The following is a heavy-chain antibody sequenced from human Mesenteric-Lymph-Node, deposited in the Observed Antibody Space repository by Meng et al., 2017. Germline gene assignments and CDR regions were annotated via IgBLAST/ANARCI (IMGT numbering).Heavy chain of an antibody. CDR3: ARIYADYDFWSGYSRVGAFDI. Sequence: SGPTLVKPTETLTLTCTVSGFSLSNARMGVSWIRQPPGKALEWLAHIFSNDEKSYSTSLKSRLTISKDTSKSQVVLTMTNMDPVDTATYYCARIYADYDFWSGYSRVGAFDIWGQGTMVTVSS. D-gene: IGHD3-3*01. CDR1: GFSLSNARMG. CDR2: IFSNDEK. J-gene: IGHJ3*02. V-gene: IGHV2-26*01.